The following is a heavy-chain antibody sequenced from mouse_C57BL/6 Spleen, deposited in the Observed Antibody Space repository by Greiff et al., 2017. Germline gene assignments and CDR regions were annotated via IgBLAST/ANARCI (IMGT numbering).Heavy chain of an antibody. J-gene: IGHJ1*03. CDR1: GYSFTDYN. CDR2: INPNYGTT. V-gene: IGHV1-39*01. D-gene: IGHD1-1*01. CDR3: ARYYYGSSYRYFDV. Sequence: EVKLMESGPELVKPGASVKISCKASGYSFTDYNMNWVKQSNGKSLEWIGVINPNYGTTSYNQKFKGKATLTVDQSSSTAYMQLNSLTSEDSAVYYCARYYYGSSYRYFDVWGTGTTVTVSS.